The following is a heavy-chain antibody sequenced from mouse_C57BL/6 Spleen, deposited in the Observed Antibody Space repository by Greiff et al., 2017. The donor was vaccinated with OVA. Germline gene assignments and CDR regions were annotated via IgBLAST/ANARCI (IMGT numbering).Heavy chain of an antibody. CDR3: ESYYSKGGFAY. CDR1: GYTFTSYD. CDR2: IYPRDGST. J-gene: IGHJ3*01. Sequence: QVQLQQSGPELVKPGASVKLSCKASGYTFTSYDINWVKQRPGQGLEWIGWIYPRDGSTKYNEKFKGKATLTVDTSSSTAYMELHSLTSEDSAVYFCESYYSKGGFAYWGQGTLVTVSA. V-gene: IGHV1-85*01. D-gene: IGHD2-5*01.